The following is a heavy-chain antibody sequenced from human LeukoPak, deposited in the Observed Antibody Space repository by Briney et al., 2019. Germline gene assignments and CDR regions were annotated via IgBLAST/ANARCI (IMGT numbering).Heavy chain of an antibody. CDR1: GFTFSSYS. Sequence: GGSLRLSCAASGFTFSSYSMNWVRQAPGKGLEWVLSISSSSSYIYYADSVKGRFTISRDNAKNSLYLQMNSLRAEDTAVYYCAIDSGRGWFDPWGQGTLVTVSS. CDR3: AIDSGRGWFDP. V-gene: IGHV3-21*01. D-gene: IGHD1-26*01. CDR2: ISSSSSYI. J-gene: IGHJ5*02.